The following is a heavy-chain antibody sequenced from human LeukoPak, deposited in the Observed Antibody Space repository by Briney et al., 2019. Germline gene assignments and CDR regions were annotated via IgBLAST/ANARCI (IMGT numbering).Heavy chain of an antibody. CDR1: GFTFSSYG. Sequence: PGGSLRLSCAASGFTFSSYGMHWVRQAPGKGLEWVAFIRYDGSNKYYADSVKGRFTISRDNSKNTLYLQMNSLRAEDTAVYYCARTSTPYYYDSSAYWGQGTLVTVSS. D-gene: IGHD3-22*01. J-gene: IGHJ4*02. CDR2: IRYDGSNK. V-gene: IGHV3-30*02. CDR3: ARTSTPYYYDSSAY.